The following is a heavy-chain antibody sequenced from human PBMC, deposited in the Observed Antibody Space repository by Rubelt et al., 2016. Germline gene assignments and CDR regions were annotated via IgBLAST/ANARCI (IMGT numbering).Heavy chain of an antibody. J-gene: IGHJ4*02. V-gene: IGHV1-69*04. CDR2: IIPILGIA. CDR3: ARDGYNDIWGFFDS. CDR1: GGTFSSYA. D-gene: IGHD5-24*01. Sequence: QVQLVQSGAEVKKPGSSVKVSCKASGGTFSSYAISWVRQAPGQGLEWMGRIIPILGIANYGQQVLGRGTITADKSTSTVYMEVSSRRSEDAAVYYCARDGYNDIWGFFDSWGQGTLVTVSS.